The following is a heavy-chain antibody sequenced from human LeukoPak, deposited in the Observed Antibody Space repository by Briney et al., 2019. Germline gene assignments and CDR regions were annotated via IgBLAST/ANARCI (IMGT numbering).Heavy chain of an antibody. D-gene: IGHD3-22*01. Sequence: SVKVSCKASGGTFSSYAISWVRQAPGQGLEWMGGIIPIFGTANYAQKFQGRVTMTRNTSISTAYMELSSLRSEDTAVYYCARRRYYDSSGYYAYYYYYYGMDVWGQGTTVTVSS. V-gene: IGHV1-69*05. J-gene: IGHJ6*02. CDR1: GGTFSSYA. CDR2: IIPIFGTA. CDR3: ARRRYYDSSGYYAYYYYYYGMDV.